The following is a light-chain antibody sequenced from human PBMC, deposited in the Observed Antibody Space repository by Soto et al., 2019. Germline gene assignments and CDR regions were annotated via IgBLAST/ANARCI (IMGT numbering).Light chain of an antibody. Sequence: DIQMTQSPSTLSASVGDRVTITCRASQSISSWLAWYQQKPGKAPKLLIYKASSLESGVPSRFSGSGSGTEFTLPISSLQPDDFATYYCQQYNSYSVAFGPGTKVDIK. CDR1: QSISSW. CDR3: QQYNSYSVA. CDR2: KAS. J-gene: IGKJ3*01. V-gene: IGKV1-5*03.